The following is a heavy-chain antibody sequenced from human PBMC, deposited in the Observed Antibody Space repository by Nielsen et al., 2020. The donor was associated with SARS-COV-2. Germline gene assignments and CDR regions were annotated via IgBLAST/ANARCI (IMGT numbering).Heavy chain of an antibody. CDR2: IKSKTDGGTT. CDR3: TTVAAGTSYYFDY. Sequence: GESLKISCAASGFTFSNAWMSWVRQAPGKGLEWVGRIKSKTDGGTTDYAAPVKGRFTISRDDSKNTLYLQTNSLKTEDTAAYYCTTVAAGTSYYFDYWGQGTLVTVSS. CDR1: GFTFSNAW. J-gene: IGHJ4*02. D-gene: IGHD6-13*01. V-gene: IGHV3-15*01.